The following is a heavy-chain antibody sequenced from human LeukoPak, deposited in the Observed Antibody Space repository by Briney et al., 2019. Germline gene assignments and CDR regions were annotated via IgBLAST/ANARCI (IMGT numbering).Heavy chain of an antibody. CDR2: MNPDSGNT. CDR1: GYTFTIYD. V-gene: IGHV1-8*01. CDR3: ARALSGCILCFDL. J-gene: IGHJ4*02. D-gene: IGHD6-19*01. Sequence: ASVTVSFTASGYTFTIYDINWIRQAPGQGLGWMGWMNPDSGNTGYAQEFQGRVTVTRDPSITTAYMELSSLRFEDTAVYYCARALSGCILCFDLWGLGTLVTVSS.